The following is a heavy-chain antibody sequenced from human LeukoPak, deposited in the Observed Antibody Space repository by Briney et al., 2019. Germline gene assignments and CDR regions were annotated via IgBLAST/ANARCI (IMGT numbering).Heavy chain of an antibody. CDR2: LNNDGSST. V-gene: IGHV3-74*01. CDR3: ARIAWDAFDI. CDR1: GFTFSSYW. J-gene: IGHJ3*02. Sequence: GGSLRLSCAASGFTFSSYWMHWVRQAPGKGLVWVSRLNNDGSSTNYADSVKGRSTISRDNAKNTLYLQMNSLRAEDTAVCYCARIAWDAFDIWGQGTMVTVSS. D-gene: IGHD2-15*01.